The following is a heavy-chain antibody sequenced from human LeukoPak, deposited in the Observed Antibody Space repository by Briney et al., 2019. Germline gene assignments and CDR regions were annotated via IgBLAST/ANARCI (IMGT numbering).Heavy chain of an antibody. D-gene: IGHD6-19*01. V-gene: IGHV1-2*02. Sequence: ASVKVSCKASGYTFTGYYMHWVRQAPGQGLEWMGWINPTSGGTNYAQKFQGRVTMTRDTSISTAYMELSRLTSDDTAVYYCARERYRAVAGRDGPNWFDPWGQGTLVTVSS. J-gene: IGHJ5*02. CDR1: GYTFTGYY. CDR2: INPTSGGT. CDR3: ARERYRAVAGRDGPNWFDP.